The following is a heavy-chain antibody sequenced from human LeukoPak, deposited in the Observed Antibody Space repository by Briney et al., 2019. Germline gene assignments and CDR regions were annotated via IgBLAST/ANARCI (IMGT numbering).Heavy chain of an antibody. V-gene: IGHV3-48*04. J-gene: IGHJ6*03. Sequence: GGSLRLSCAASGFTFSSYSMNWVRQAPGKGLEWVSYISSSSSTIYYADSVKGRFTISRDNAKNSLYLQMNSLRAEDTAVYYCARVTDLWPNYYYMDVWGKGTTVTVSS. CDR3: ARVTDLWPNYYYMDV. CDR2: ISSSSSTI. D-gene: IGHD2-21*02. CDR1: GFTFSSYS.